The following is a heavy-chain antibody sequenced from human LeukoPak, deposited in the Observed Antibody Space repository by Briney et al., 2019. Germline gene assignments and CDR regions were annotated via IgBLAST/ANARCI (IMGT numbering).Heavy chain of an antibody. CDR1: GYTFTSYG. CDR2: ISAYNGNT. D-gene: IGHD3-22*01. V-gene: IGHV1-18*01. CDR3: ARVRGYYYLGDY. J-gene: IGHJ4*02. Sequence: ASVKVSCKASGYTFTSYGISWLRQAPAQGLEWMGWISAYNGNTNYAQKLQGRVNMTTDTYTSRAYMELRSLRSDDTAVYYCARVRGYYYLGDYWGQGTLVTVSS.